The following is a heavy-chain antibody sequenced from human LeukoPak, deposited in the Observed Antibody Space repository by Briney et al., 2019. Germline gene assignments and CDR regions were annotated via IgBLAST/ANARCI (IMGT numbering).Heavy chain of an antibody. Sequence: ASVKVSRKVSGYTLTELSMHWVRQAPGKGLEWMGGFDPEDGETIYAQKFQGRVTMTEDTSTDTAYMELSSLRSEDTAVYYCATNNPIVVVPAAFRDYYYYMDVWGKGTTVTVSS. CDR1: GYTLTELS. J-gene: IGHJ6*03. D-gene: IGHD2-2*01. V-gene: IGHV1-24*01. CDR2: FDPEDGET. CDR3: ATNNPIVVVPAAFRDYYYYMDV.